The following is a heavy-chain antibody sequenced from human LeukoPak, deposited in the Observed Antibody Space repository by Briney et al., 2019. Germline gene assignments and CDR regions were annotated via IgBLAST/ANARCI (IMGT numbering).Heavy chain of an antibody. D-gene: IGHD2-15*01. CDR3: ASLMWWYSSKDV. J-gene: IGHJ6*02. CDR1: GFTFSSYA. V-gene: IGHV3-23*01. Sequence: GGSLRLSCAASGFTFSSYAMSWVRQAPGKGLEWVSAISGSGGSTHYADSVKGRFTISRDNAKNTLYLQMNSLRAEDTAVYYCASLMWWYSSKDVWGQGTTVTVSS. CDR2: ISGSGGST.